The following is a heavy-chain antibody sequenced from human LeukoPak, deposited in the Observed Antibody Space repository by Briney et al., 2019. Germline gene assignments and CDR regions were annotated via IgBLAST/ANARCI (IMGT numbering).Heavy chain of an antibody. V-gene: IGHV1-69*04. J-gene: IGHJ4*02. CDR3: ARATEYYDSSGYPYFDY. CDR2: IIPILGIA. CDR1: GGTFSSYG. Sequence: SVKVSCKASGGTFSSYGISWVRQAPGQGLEWMGRIIPILGIANYAQKFQGRVTITADKSTSTAYMELSSLRSEDTAVYYCARATEYYDSSGYPYFDYWGQGTLVTVSS. D-gene: IGHD3-22*01.